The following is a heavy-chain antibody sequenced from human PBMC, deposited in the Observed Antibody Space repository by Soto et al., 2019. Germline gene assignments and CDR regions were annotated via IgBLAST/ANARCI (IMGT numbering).Heavy chain of an antibody. D-gene: IGHD3-22*01. J-gene: IGHJ4*02. CDR3: AKDPNPPWYYDSSGYVDY. CDR2: ISGSGGST. V-gene: IGHV3-23*01. CDR1: GFTFSSYA. Sequence: PGGSVRLSCAASGFTFSSYAMSWVRQAPGKGLEWVSAISGSGGSTYYADSVKGRFTISRDNSKNTLYLQMNSLRAEDTAVYYCAKDPNPPWYYDSSGYVDYWGQGTLVTVSS.